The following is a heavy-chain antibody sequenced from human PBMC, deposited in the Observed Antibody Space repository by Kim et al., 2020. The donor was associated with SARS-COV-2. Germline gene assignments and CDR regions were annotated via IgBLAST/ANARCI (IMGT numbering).Heavy chain of an antibody. Sequence: GGSLRLSCAASGFTFSSYSMNWVRQAPGKGLEWVSYISSSSSTIYYADSVKGRFTISRDNAKNSLYLQMNSLRDEETAVYYCARDSGGSGSLDFDYWGQGTLVTVSS. CDR2: ISSSSSTI. CDR1: GFTFSSYS. J-gene: IGHJ4*02. D-gene: IGHD3-10*01. CDR3: ARDSGGSGSLDFDY. V-gene: IGHV3-48*02.